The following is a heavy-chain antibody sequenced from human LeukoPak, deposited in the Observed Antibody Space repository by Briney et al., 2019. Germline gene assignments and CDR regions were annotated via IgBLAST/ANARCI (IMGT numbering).Heavy chain of an antibody. V-gene: IGHV3-30*02. CDR3: AKDFGAAADYYYYYMDV. D-gene: IGHD6-13*01. Sequence: GGSLRLSCAASGFTFSSYGMHWVRQAPGKGLEWVAVIWYGGSNKYYADSEKGRFTISRDNSKNTLYLQMNSLRAEDTAVYYCAKDFGAAADYYYYYMDVWGKGTTVTVSS. CDR1: GFTFSSYG. J-gene: IGHJ6*03. CDR2: IWYGGSNK.